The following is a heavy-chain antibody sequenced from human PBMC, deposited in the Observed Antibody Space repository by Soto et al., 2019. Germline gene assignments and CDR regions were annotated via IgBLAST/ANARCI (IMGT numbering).Heavy chain of an antibody. CDR3: ARQQYTVVTAFDV. V-gene: IGHV4-59*07. J-gene: IGHJ3*01. CDR1: GGSITPYY. CDR2: GSYSGKT. D-gene: IGHD2-21*01. Sequence: QVQLQESGPGLVKTSDTLSLTCTVSGGSITPYYWSWIRKPPGEGLELIGYGSYSGKTGYNPSLNSRVSMSIDTSKNEFALKLTSLTAADAATYYCARQQYTVVTAFDVWGQGTTVAVSS.